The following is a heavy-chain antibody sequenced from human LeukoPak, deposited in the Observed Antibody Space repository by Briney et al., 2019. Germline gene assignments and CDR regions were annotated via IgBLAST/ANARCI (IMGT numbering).Heavy chain of an antibody. CDR2: IKSKTDGGTT. V-gene: IGHV3-15*01. J-gene: IGHJ4*02. D-gene: IGHD3-10*01. CDR1: GFTFSNAW. CDR3: TTDLRPWGVLAY. Sequence: PGGSLRLSCAASGFTFSNAWMSWVRQAPGKGLEWVGRIKSKTDGGTTDYAAPVKGRFTISRDDSENTLYLQMNSLKTEDTAVYYCTTDLRPWGVLAYWGQGTLVTVSS.